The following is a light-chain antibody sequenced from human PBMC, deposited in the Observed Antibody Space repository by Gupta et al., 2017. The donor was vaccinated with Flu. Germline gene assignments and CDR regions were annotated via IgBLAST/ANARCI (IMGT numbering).Light chain of an antibody. CDR2: KDT. Sequence: GQTCCIACVGHVFADTFVYGDRQNTGHAPAFVMFKDTKRASGIPDRFSGSTSGTTVTFTISVVQPEDDADYYCQTAASNYNWVFGGGTKLTV. CDR3: QTAASNYNWV. CDR1: VFADTF. V-gene: IGLV3-25*03. J-gene: IGLJ3*02.